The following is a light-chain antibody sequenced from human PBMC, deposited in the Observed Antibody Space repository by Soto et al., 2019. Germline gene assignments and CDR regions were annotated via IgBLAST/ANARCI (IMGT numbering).Light chain of an antibody. J-gene: IGKJ1*01. CDR2: QIS. CDR3: VQFSHFPRT. V-gene: IGKV2-24*01. Sequence: DIVLTQTPLSSPVTLGQPASISCRSRQSLVYSDGNTYLSWLQQRPGQPPRLLIYQISNRFSGVPDRCSGSGAGTDFTLRISRVEAEDVGVYSCVQFSHFPRTFGQGTKVEIK. CDR1: QSLVYSDGNTY.